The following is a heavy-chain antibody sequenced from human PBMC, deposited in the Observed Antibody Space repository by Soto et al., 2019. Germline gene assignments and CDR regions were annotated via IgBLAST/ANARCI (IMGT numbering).Heavy chain of an antibody. CDR1: GFTFSSYG. J-gene: IGHJ6*02. CDR2: IWYDGSNK. V-gene: IGHV3-33*01. D-gene: IGHD6-6*01. CDR3: AREQLSSYYYYGMDV. Sequence: GGSLRLSCAASGFTFSSYGMHWVRQAPGKGLEWVAVIWYDGSNKYYADSVKGRFTISRGNSKNTLYLEMNSLRAEDTAVYYCAREQLSSYYYYGMDVWGQGTTVTVSS.